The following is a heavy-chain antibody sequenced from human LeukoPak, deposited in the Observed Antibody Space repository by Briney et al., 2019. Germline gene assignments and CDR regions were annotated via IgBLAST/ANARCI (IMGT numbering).Heavy chain of an antibody. CDR3: ARRSPITMVRGVTYYFDY. Sequence: PSETLSLTCTVSGGSISSYYWSWIRQPPGKGLEWIGYIYYSGSTNYNPSLKSRVTISVDTSKNQFSLKLSSVTAADTAVYYCARRSPITMVRGVTYYFDYWGQGTLVTVSS. CDR2: IYYSGST. J-gene: IGHJ4*02. CDR1: GGSISSYY. V-gene: IGHV4-59*08. D-gene: IGHD3-10*01.